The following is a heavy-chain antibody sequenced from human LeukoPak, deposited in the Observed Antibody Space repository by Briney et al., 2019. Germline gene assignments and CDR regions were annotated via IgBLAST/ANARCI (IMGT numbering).Heavy chain of an antibody. Sequence: PGGSLRLSCAASGFIVSSNYMSWVRQAPGKGLEWLSVIYRGGATYYADSVKGRFTISRDNAKNSLYLQMNSLRAEDTAVYYCARVYYDILTSPYYFDYWGQGTLVTVSS. V-gene: IGHV3-53*01. CDR1: GFIVSSNY. J-gene: IGHJ4*02. CDR2: IYRGGAT. CDR3: ARVYYDILTSPYYFDY. D-gene: IGHD3-9*01.